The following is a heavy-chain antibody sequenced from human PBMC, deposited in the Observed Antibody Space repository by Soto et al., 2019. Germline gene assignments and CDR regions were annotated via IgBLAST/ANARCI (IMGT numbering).Heavy chain of an antibody. D-gene: IGHD1-26*01. CDR3: ASRSAMWEGPFDY. CDR2: INAANGDT. CDR1: GYTFTRYP. V-gene: IGHV1-3*01. J-gene: IGHJ4*02. Sequence: QVQLVQSGAEVKKPGASVKVSCKASGYTFTRYPIHWVRQAPGQRLEWMGWINAANGDTAYSQKFQGRVTITRDTSATTAYMDVINLRSEDTAVYYCASRSAMWEGPFDYWGQGTLVTVSS.